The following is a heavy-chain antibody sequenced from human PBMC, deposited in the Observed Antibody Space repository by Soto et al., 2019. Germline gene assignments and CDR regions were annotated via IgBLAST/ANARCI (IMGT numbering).Heavy chain of an antibody. CDR1: GYTFTSYD. J-gene: IGHJ6*03. Sequence: QVQLVQSGAEVKKPGASVKVSCKASGYTFTSYDINWVRQATGQGLEWMGWMNPNKGNTGYGQKFQGRLTMTRNTSIITAYMELSSLRSEDTAVYYCARAVSGYYYYYYMDVWGKGTTVTVSS. D-gene: IGHD6-19*01. CDR3: ARAVSGYYYYYYMDV. V-gene: IGHV1-8*01. CDR2: MNPNKGNT.